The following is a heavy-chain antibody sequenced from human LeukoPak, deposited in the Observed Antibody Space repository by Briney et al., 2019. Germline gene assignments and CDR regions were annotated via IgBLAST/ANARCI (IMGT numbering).Heavy chain of an antibody. CDR2: IIPIFGTA. V-gene: IGHV1-69*13. J-gene: IGHJ6*02. CDR3: ARVSAFRSRGMDV. CDR1: GGTFSSYA. Sequence: SVKVSCTASGGTFSSYAISWVRQAPGQGLEWMGGIIPIFGTANYAQKFQGRVTITADESTSTAYMELSSLRSEDTAVYYCARVSAFRSRGMDVWGQGTTVTVSS. D-gene: IGHD2/OR15-2a*01.